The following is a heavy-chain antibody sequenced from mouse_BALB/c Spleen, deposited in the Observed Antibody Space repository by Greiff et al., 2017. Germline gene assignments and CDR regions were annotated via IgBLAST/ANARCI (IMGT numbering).Heavy chain of an antibody. Sequence: DVHLVESGGGLVKPGGSLKLSCAASGFTFSSYAMSWVRQTPEKRLEWVASISSGGSTYYPDSVKGRFTISRDNARNILYLQMSSLRSEDTAMYYCARVTTVVTKGFAYWGQGTLVTVSA. D-gene: IGHD1-1*01. V-gene: IGHV5-6-5*01. J-gene: IGHJ3*01. CDR2: ISSGGST. CDR1: GFTFSSYA. CDR3: ARVTTVVTKGFAY.